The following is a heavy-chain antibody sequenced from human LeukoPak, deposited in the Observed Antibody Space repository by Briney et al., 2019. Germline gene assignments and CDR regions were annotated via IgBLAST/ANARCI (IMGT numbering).Heavy chain of an antibody. Sequence: PGGSLRLSCAASGFTISGSPMHWVRQAPGKGLEWVAVISYDGRRDYYADSVKGRFTISRDNSKNTLYLQMNSLRTEDTAVYYCAGGLVPAAKDYWGQGTLVTVSS. CDR1: GFTISGSP. CDR2: ISYDGRRD. D-gene: IGHD2-2*01. CDR3: AGGLVPAAKDY. V-gene: IGHV3-30*04. J-gene: IGHJ4*02.